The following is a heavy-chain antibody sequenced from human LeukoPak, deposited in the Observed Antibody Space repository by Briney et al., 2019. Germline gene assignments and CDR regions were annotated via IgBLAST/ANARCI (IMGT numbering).Heavy chain of an antibody. V-gene: IGHV4-59*01. CDR1: GGSINTYY. CDR2: LYNSGTT. CDR3: ATRGVKTTRFDY. D-gene: IGHD1-1*01. J-gene: IGHJ4*02. Sequence: SETLSLTCTVSGGSINTYYWSWIRQPPGKGLEWIGYLYNSGTTNYNSSLKSRVSISGDTSKNQFSLKLNSMTAADTAVYYCATRGVKTTRFDYWGQGILVTVSS.